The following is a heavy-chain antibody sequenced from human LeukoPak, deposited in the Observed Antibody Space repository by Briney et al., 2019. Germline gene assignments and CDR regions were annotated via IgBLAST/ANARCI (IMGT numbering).Heavy chain of an antibody. Sequence: GGSLRLSCAASGFTFSSYWMHWVRQAPGKGLVWVSRINNDESHTTYADSVKGRFTISRDNAKNSLYLQMNSLRAEDTAVYYCARDGGKNDYWGQGTLVTVSS. CDR2: INNDESHT. J-gene: IGHJ4*02. V-gene: IGHV3-74*01. CDR3: ARDGGKNDY. CDR1: GFTFSSYW.